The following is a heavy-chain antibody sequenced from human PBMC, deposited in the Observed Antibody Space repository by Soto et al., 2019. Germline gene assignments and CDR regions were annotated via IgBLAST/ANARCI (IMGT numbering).Heavy chain of an antibody. CDR1: GFTFSSYA. J-gene: IGHJ5*02. CDR3: AKDLASSDLLTGDVFDP. CDR2: ISGSGGST. Sequence: LSCAASGFTFSSYAMSWVRLAPGKGLEWGAGISGSGGSTFYADSVKARCTISRDNSKNTLYLQMNSLRAEDTAVYYCAKDLASSDLLTGDVFDPWGQGTLVTVSS. D-gene: IGHD3-9*01. V-gene: IGHV3-23*01.